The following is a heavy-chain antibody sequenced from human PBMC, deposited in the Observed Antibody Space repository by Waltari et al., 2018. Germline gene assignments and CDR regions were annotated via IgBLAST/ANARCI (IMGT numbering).Heavy chain of an antibody. CDR2: IYYRWRT. CDR3: ATKRESSASGFDY. Sequence: QLQLQESGPGLVKPSETLSFTCTVSGGSISSSSYYWGWIRQPPGKGLEWIGSIYYRWRTYHNPSLKSRVTISVDTSKNQFSLKLSSVTAADTAVYYCATKRESSASGFDYWGQGTLVTVSS. D-gene: IGHD6-19*01. J-gene: IGHJ4*02. V-gene: IGHV4-39*01. CDR1: GGSISSSSYY.